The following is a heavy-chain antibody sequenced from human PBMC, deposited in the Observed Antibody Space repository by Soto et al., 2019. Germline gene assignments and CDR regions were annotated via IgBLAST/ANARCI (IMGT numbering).Heavy chain of an antibody. J-gene: IGHJ6*02. D-gene: IGHD3-3*01. CDR1: GFTLSSYG. Sequence: QVQLVESGGGVVQAGRSLRLSCAASGFTLSSYGMHWVRQAPGKGLEWVAVISYDGRNKNYADSVKGRFTISRDNSKNTLYLQMNSLRAEDTAVYYCAKDLQRFLGHYYGMDVWGQGTTVTVPS. CDR2: ISYDGRNK. V-gene: IGHV3-30*18. CDR3: AKDLQRFLGHYYGMDV.